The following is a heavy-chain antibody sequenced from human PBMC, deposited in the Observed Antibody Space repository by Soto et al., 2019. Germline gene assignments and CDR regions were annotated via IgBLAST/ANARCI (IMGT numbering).Heavy chain of an antibody. CDR3: ARHLVGSTRGNFDY. Sequence: SQQISCKPSGCRFTSSWFGRGHQKTGKGMEWMGNIYPYDSDTRYSPSFQGQVTISADTSITTACLQWSGLRASDTAMYFCARHLVGSTRGNFDYWGQGTLVTASS. CDR2: IYPYDSDT. CDR1: GCRFTSSW. J-gene: IGHJ4*01. V-gene: IGHV5-51*07. D-gene: IGHD2-2*01.